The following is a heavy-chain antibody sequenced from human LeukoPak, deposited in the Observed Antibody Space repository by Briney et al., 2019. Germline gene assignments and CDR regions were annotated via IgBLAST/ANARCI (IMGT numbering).Heavy chain of an antibody. Sequence: PGGSLRLSCAGSGFTFSSYWMSWVRQAPGKGLEWVSGISGSGSSTYYADSVKGRFTISRDNSKNTLSLQMNSLRAEDTAVHYCAKGSYGSGYYHYMDVWGKGTTVTVSS. V-gene: IGHV3-23*01. CDR1: GFTFSSYW. CDR2: ISGSGSST. J-gene: IGHJ6*03. D-gene: IGHD3-10*01. CDR3: AKGSYGSGYYHYMDV.